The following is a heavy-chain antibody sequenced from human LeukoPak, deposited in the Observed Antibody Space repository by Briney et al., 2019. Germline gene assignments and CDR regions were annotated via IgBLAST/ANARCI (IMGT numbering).Heavy chain of an antibody. V-gene: IGHV4-34*01. CDR2: INRSGST. CDR3: ARVPSRSPYYYDSSGYYRNDAFDI. Sequence: SETLSLTCAVYGGSFSGYYWSWIRQPPGKGLEWIGEINRSGSTNYNPSLKSRVTVSVDTSKNQFSLKLSSVTAADTAVYYCARVPSRSPYYYDSSGYYRNDAFDIWGQGTMVTVSS. CDR1: GGSFSGYY. J-gene: IGHJ3*02. D-gene: IGHD3-22*01.